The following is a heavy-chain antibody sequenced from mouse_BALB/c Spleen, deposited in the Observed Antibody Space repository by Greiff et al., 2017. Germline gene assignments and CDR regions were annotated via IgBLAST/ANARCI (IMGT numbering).Heavy chain of an antibody. CDR1: GFTFSSYA. V-gene: IGHV5-6-5*01. CDR2: ISSGGST. J-gene: IGHJ4*01. CDR3: ARVGNYNAMDY. Sequence: LQQSGGGLVKPGGSLKLSCAASGFTFSSYAMSWVRQTPEKRLEWVASISSGGSTYYPDSVKGRFTISRDNARNILYLQMSSLRSEDTAMYYCARVGNYNAMDYWGQGTSVTVSS. D-gene: IGHD2-1*01.